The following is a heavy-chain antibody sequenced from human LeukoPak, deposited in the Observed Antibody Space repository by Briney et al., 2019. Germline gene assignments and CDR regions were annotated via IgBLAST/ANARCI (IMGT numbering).Heavy chain of an antibody. Sequence: GGSLRLSCAASGFTFSNYGIHWVRQAPGKGLEWVAFIRYDGSNKYYADSVKGRLTISRDNSKNTLYLQMNSLRVEDTAVYYCARTTGDRISGSYWGQGTLVTVSS. J-gene: IGHJ4*02. CDR3: ARTTGDRISGSY. V-gene: IGHV3-30*02. CDR1: GFTFSNYG. CDR2: IRYDGSNK. D-gene: IGHD3-10*01.